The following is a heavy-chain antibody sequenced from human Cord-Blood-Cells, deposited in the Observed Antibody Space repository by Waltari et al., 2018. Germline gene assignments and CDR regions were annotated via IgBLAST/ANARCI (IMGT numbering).Heavy chain of an antibody. Sequence: QLQLQESGPGLVKPSETLSLTCTVSGGPISSSSYYWGWLRQPPGKGLEWIGSIYYSGSTYYTPSLKSRVTISVDTSKNQFSLKLSSVTAADTAVYYCARVAARPGWFDPWGQGTLVTVSS. D-gene: IGHD6-6*01. J-gene: IGHJ5*02. CDR2: IYYSGST. CDR3: ARVAARPGWFDP. CDR1: GGPISSSSYY. V-gene: IGHV4-39*01.